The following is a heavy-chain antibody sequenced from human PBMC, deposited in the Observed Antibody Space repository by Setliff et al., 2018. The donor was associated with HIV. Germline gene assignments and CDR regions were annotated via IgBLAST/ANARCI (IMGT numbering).Heavy chain of an antibody. D-gene: IGHD3-16*01. CDR2: INTGNGNT. CDR1: GYTFTSYT. J-gene: IGHJ6*04. CDR3: ARDLGGEGYNHPYYYGMDV. Sequence: GASVKVSCKSSGYTFTSYTMHWVRQAPGQGLEWMGWINTGNGNTKYSQKFQDRVTITRDTSANTGYMEVNSLRLEDTAVYYCARDLGGEGYNHPYYYGMDVGGKGTTAPVPS. V-gene: IGHV1-3*04.